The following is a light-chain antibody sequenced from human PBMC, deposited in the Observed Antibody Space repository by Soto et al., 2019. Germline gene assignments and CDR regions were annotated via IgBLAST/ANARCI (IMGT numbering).Light chain of an antibody. J-gene: IGKJ5*01. CDR1: QSLVASDGNMY. CDR2: KVS. Sequence: EIVMTQTPLFLPVTLGQPASISCKSSQSLVASDGNMYLNWLHQRPGQPPRLLIYKVSKRFSGVPDRFSGSGAGTDFTLNISRVEAEDVGIYFCMQAKQLRTFGQGTRLEI. V-gene: IGKV2-24*01. CDR3: MQAKQLRT.